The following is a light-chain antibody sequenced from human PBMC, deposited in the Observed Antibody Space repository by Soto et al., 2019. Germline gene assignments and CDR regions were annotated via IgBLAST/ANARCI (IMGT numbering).Light chain of an antibody. J-gene: IGLJ1*01. Sequence: QSALTQPASVSGSPGQWITISCTGTSSDVGGYNYVSWYQHHPGKAPKLIIYVVSNRPSGVSNRFSGSKSGNTASLTISGLQAEDEADYYCNANTSKSTGGFGTGTKVTVL. CDR2: VVS. CDR1: SSDVGGYNY. CDR3: NANTSKSTGG. V-gene: IGLV2-14*01.